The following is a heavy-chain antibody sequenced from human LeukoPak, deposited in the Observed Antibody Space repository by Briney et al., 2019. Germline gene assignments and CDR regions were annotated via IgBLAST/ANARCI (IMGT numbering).Heavy chain of an antibody. V-gene: IGHV3-30-3*01. CDR1: GSTFSNYA. D-gene: IGHD4-23*01. Sequence: PGGSLRLSCAASGSTFSNYAMYWVRQAPGKGLEWLAGITSDGNKKFHSDSVKGRFTISRDNFRNTLYLQMNSLRLEDTAVYYCARGNSVNRYFYALGVWGQGTTGTVSS. CDR2: ITSDGNKK. J-gene: IGHJ6*02. CDR3: ARGNSVNRYFYALGV.